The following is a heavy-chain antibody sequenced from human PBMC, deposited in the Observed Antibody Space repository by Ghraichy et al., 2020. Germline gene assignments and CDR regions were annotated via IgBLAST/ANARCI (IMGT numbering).Heavy chain of an antibody. J-gene: IGHJ4*02. CDR3: AKDRIVGATTPYDY. V-gene: IGHV3-23*01. CDR2: ISASGVST. Sequence: GESLNNSCVVSGFTFSNYGMSWVRQAPGKGLEWVSGISASGVSTHYADSVKGRFTISRDNSKNTLNLQMNSLRAEDTAVYYCAKDRIVGATTPYDYWGQGTLVTVSS. CDR1: GFTFSNYG. D-gene: IGHD1-26*01.